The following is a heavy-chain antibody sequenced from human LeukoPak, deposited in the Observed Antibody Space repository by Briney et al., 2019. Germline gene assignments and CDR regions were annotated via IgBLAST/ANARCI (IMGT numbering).Heavy chain of an antibody. V-gene: IGHV4-39*02. J-gene: IGHJ4*02. CDR3: VCSSWAFDF. D-gene: IGHD6-13*01. Sequence: SETLCLTCIVSSGSISSSNYYWGWVRQAAGQGLEWIGSIYRSGRTYYNPSLKSRVTISVDTSKNHFSLKVASVTAADTAIYFCVCSSWAFDFWGQGTLVTVSS. CDR1: SGSISSSNYY. CDR2: IYRSGRT.